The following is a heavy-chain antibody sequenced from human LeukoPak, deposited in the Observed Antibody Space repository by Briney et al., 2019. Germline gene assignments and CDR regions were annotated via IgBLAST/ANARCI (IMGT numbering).Heavy chain of an antibody. CDR3: ASFYDRSGRDY. Sequence: GGSLRLSCAASGFSFSSYGMHWVRQAPGKGLEWVAVISYDGTNKDYADSVKGRFTISRDNSKNTLFLQMNSLRTEDTAVYYCASFYDRSGRDYWGQGTLVTVSS. J-gene: IGHJ4*02. CDR2: ISYDGTNK. V-gene: IGHV3-30*03. CDR1: GFSFSSYG. D-gene: IGHD3-22*01.